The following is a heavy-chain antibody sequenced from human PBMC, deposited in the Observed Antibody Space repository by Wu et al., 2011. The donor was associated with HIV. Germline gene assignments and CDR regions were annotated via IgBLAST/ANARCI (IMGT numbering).Heavy chain of an antibody. V-gene: IGHV1-2*02. D-gene: IGHD3-10*01. CDR3: ALWAGSYSFKS. CDR1: GYTFTAYS. Sequence: SGYTFTAYSLYWVRQAPGQGLEWMGWIDPNSGGTSYAQKFQGRVTMTRDTSISTAYMELSRLTSDDTAVYYCALWAGSYSFKSWGQGTLVTVSS. CDR2: IDPNSGGT. J-gene: IGHJ5*02.